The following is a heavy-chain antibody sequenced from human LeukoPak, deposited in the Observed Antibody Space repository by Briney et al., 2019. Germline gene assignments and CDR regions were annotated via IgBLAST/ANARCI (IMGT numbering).Heavy chain of an antibody. CDR1: GYTFTGYY. Sequence: ASVKVSCKASGYTFTGYYMHWVRQAPGQGLEWMGWINPNSGGTNYAQKFQGRVTMTRDTSISTAYMELSRLRSDDTAVYYCARGLQENLAWLTAFSAFDIWGQGTMVTASS. CDR3: ARGLQENLAWLTAFSAFDI. V-gene: IGHV1-2*02. J-gene: IGHJ3*02. CDR2: INPNSGGT. D-gene: IGHD6-19*01.